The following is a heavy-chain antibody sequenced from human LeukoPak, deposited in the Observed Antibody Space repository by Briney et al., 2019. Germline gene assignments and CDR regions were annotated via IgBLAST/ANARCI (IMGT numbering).Heavy chain of an antibody. D-gene: IGHD3-9*01. Sequence: GGSPRLSCAASGFTFNTFNMNWVRQAPGKGLEWVSSITSGGDYIYYADSVKGRFTTSRDNAENSLSLQLNRLRVEDTAVYYCARGHYDVLAASYKWTPDYWGQGTLVTVSS. CDR3: ARGHYDVLAASYKWTPDY. CDR1: GFTFNTFN. V-gene: IGHV3-21*01. CDR2: ITSGGDYI. J-gene: IGHJ4*02.